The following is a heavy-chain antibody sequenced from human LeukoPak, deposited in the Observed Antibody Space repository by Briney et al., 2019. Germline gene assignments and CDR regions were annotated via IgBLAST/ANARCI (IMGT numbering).Heavy chain of an antibody. J-gene: IGHJ4*02. CDR2: IYPGDSDT. D-gene: IGHD6-6*01. CDR3: AGPASTIAAQREGYYFDY. V-gene: IGHV5-51*01. CDR1: GYSFTTYW. Sequence: GESLKISCKGSGYSFTTYWIAWVRQMPGKGLEWMGIIYPGDSDTRYSPSFQGQVTISADKSISTAYLQWSSLKASDTAMYYCAGPASTIAAQREGYYFDYWGQGTLVTVSS.